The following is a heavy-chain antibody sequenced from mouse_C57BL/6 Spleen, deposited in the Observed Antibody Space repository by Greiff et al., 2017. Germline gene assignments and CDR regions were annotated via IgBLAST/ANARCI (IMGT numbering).Heavy chain of an antibody. CDR3: ARGEGDWFAY. J-gene: IGHJ3*01. Sequence: VQLQQPGAELVKPGASVKMSCKASGYTFTSYWITWVKQRPGQGLEWIGDIYPGSGSTNYNEKFKSKATLTVETASSTAYMRRSSLTSEDSAVYCCARGEGDWFAYWGQGTLVTVSA. V-gene: IGHV1-55*01. CDR2: IYPGSGST. CDR1: GYTFTSYW.